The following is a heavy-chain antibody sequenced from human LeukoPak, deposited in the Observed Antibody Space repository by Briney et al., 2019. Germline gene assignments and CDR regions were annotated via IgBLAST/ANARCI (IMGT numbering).Heavy chain of an antibody. CDR2: INPNSGGT. Sequence: ASVKVSCKASGYTFTGYYLHWVRQAPGQGLEWMGWINPNSGGTKYAQKFQGRVTMTRDTSTTTVYMGLSRLGSDDTAVYYCAKGRVVAGSRSLTYHWLDPWGQGTLVTVST. CDR1: GYTFTGYY. J-gene: IGHJ5*02. D-gene: IGHD6-19*01. CDR3: AKGRVVAGSRSLTYHWLDP. V-gene: IGHV1-2*02.